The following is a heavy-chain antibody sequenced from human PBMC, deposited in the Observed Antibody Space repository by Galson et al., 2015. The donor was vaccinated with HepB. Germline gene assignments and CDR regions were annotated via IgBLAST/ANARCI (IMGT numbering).Heavy chain of an antibody. Sequence: SETLSLTCTVSGGSISSYYWSWIRQPPGKGLEWIGYIYYSGSTNYNPSLKSRVTISVDTSKNQFSLKLSSVTAADTAVYYCARQTPPLLYFDYWGQGTLVTVSS. V-gene: IGHV4-59*08. CDR2: IYYSGST. CDR1: GGSISSYY. J-gene: IGHJ4*02. CDR3: ARQTPPLLYFDY. D-gene: IGHD2-15*01.